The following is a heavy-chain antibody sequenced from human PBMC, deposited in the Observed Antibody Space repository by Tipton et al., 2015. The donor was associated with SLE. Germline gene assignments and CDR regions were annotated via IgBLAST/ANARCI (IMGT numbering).Heavy chain of an antibody. V-gene: IGHV4-30-4*01. D-gene: IGHD6-19*01. Sequence: LRLSCTVSGGSISSGDYYWSWIRQPPGKGLEWIGYIYYSGSTYYNPSLKSRVTISVDTSKNQFSLKLSSVTAADTAVYYCARRGIAVAGTHYWGQGTLVTVSS. J-gene: IGHJ4*02. CDR3: ARRGIAVAGTHY. CDR2: IYYSGST. CDR1: GGSISSGDYY.